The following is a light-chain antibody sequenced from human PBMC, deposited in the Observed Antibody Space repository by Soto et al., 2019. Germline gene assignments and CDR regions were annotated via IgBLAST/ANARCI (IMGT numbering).Light chain of an antibody. Sequence: DIVMTQSPDSLAVSLGERATINCKSSQSVLYSSNNNNYIAWYQQKPGQPPKLIIYWASTRESGVPDRFSGSGSGTDFTLTISSLQAEDVAIYYCQQYYDTPSTFGQGTQVEIK. CDR3: QQYYDTPST. J-gene: IGKJ1*01. CDR1: QSVLYSSNNNNY. CDR2: WAS. V-gene: IGKV4-1*01.